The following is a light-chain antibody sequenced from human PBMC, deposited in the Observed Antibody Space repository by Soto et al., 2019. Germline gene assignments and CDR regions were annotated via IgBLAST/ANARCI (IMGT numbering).Light chain of an antibody. Sequence: DIQMTQSPSSLSASVGDRVTITCRASQGISTYLNWYQQKPGKAPKLLISAASSLQSGVPSRFSGSGSETDFTLTISSLQPEDFATYSCQRSYSTTWTFGQGTKVDIK. CDR2: AAS. CDR1: QGISTY. CDR3: QRSYSTTWT. V-gene: IGKV1-39*01. J-gene: IGKJ1*01.